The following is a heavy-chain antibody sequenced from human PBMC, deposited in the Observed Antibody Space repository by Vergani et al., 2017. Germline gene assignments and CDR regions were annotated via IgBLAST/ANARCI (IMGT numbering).Heavy chain of an antibody. Sequence: QVQLHQWGAGLLKTSETLSLTCDVSGAAFNSYQWTWIRQSPGRGLEWIVEIVDKGKSICNPTLKSRVTISVDNSMRHFALHVTSVTAADSAMYYCVLRDVWVGPRTCDFWVAGTPVAVSS. V-gene: IGHV4-34*12. CDR1: GAAFNSYQ. D-gene: IGHD3/OR15-3a*01. J-gene: IGHJ3*01. CDR2: IVDKGKS. CDR3: VLRDVWVGPRTCDF.